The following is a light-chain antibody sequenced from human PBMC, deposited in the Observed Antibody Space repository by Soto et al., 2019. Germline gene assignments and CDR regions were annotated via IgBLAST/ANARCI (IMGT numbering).Light chain of an antibody. Sequence: DIHMTQSPSTLSASVGDRVTITCRASHSLTIWFSWYQQKPGKAPTLLIYKTSSLESGVPSRFSGSGSGTEFTLTISSRQPDDFATYYVQHWTDYSWTFGQGTKVEVK. CDR1: HSLTIW. CDR3: QHWTDYSWT. J-gene: IGKJ1*01. CDR2: KTS. V-gene: IGKV1-5*03.